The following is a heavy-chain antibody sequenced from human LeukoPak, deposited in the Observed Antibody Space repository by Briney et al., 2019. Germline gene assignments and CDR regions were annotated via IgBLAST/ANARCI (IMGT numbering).Heavy chain of an antibody. CDR2: IYYSGST. CDR3: ARLGGYYDPPGY. Sequence: PSETLSLTCTVSGGSISSSSYYWGWIRQPPGKGLEWIGSIYYSGSTYYNPSLRSGVTISVDTSRNQFSLKLSSVTVADTAVYYCARLGGYYDPPGYWGQGTLVTVSS. CDR1: GGSISSSSYY. J-gene: IGHJ4*02. V-gene: IGHV4-39*01. D-gene: IGHD3-22*01.